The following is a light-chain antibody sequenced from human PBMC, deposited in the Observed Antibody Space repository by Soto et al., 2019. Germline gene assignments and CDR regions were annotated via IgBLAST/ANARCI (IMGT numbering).Light chain of an antibody. CDR1: SSNIGRNY. Sequence: VLTQAPSASGPPGQRVTISCSGSSSNIGRNYVYWYLQLPGTAPKLLIYKNNQRPSGVPDRFSGSKSGTSASLAISGLRSEDEAEYYCAAWDDSLGGPVFGGGTKVTVL. CDR3: AAWDDSLGGPV. V-gene: IGLV1-47*01. J-gene: IGLJ3*02. CDR2: KNN.